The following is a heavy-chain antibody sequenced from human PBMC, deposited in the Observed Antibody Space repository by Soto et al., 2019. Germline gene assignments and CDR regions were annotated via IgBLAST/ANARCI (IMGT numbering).Heavy chain of an antibody. CDR3: ATGVPYYDFCSGYYSPFYYYYYYGMDV. CDR2: INPNSGGT. J-gene: IGHJ6*02. Sequence: ASVKVSCKASGYTFTGYYMHWVRQAPGQGLEWMGWINPNSGGTNYAQKFQGRVTMTRDTSISTAYMELSRLRPDDTAVYYCATGVPYYDFCSGYYSPFYYYYYYGMDVWGQVTTVTVSS. CDR1: GYTFTGYY. D-gene: IGHD3-3*01. V-gene: IGHV1-2*02.